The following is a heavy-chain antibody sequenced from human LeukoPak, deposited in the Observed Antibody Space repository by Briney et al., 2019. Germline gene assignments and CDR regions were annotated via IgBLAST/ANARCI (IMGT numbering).Heavy chain of an antibody. J-gene: IGHJ4*02. Sequence: SETLSLTCAVYGGSINDYYWSWLRQTPGRGLEWVGEIHYTGATSCNPSLKSRATISTDTSKNQFSLRLSSVTAADTAVYYCARGNILAGYCFDFWGEGALVSVSS. CDR2: IHYTGAT. CDR3: ARGNILAGYCFDF. V-gene: IGHV4-34*01. D-gene: IGHD3-9*01. CDR1: GGSINDYY.